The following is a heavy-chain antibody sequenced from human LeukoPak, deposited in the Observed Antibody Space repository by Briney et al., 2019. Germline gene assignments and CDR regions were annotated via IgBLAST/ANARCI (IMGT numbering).Heavy chain of an antibody. CDR2: INSDGSST. J-gene: IGHJ4*02. D-gene: IGHD4-17*01. V-gene: IGHV3-74*01. CDR1: GFTFSSYW. Sequence: PGGSLRLSCAASGFTFSSYWMHWVRQAPGKGLVWVSRINSDGSSTSYADSVKGRFTISRGNAKNTLYLQMNSLRAEDTAVYYCARDPDTTYYFDYWGQGTLVTVSS. CDR3: ARDPDTTYYFDY.